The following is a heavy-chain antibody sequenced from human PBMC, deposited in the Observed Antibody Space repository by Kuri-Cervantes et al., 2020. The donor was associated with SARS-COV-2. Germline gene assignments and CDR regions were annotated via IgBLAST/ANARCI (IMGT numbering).Heavy chain of an antibody. V-gene: IGHV3-30-3*01. CDR1: GFTFNNYA. D-gene: IGHD2-21*01. Sequence: GESLKISCAASGFTFNNYAMHWVRQTPGEGLEWVAITSYDGTSKYYADSVKGRFTISRDNSKNTLYLQMNNLGGDDTAVHFCARGRVGVQDFWGQGTLVTVSS. CDR3: ARGRVGVQDF. CDR2: TSYDGTSK. J-gene: IGHJ4*02.